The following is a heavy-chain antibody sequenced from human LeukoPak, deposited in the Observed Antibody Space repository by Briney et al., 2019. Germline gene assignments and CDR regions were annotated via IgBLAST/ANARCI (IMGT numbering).Heavy chain of an antibody. CDR3: AKDTAGTTGDYYGMDV. CDR1: GGTFSSYA. CDR2: IIPIFGTA. Sequence: EASVKVSCKASGGTFSSYAISWVRQAPGQGLEWMGGIIPIFGTANYAQKFQGRVTITADESTSTAYMELSSLRSEDTALYYCAKDTAGTTGDYYGMDVWGQGTTVTVSS. V-gene: IGHV1-69*13. D-gene: IGHD1-1*01. J-gene: IGHJ6*02.